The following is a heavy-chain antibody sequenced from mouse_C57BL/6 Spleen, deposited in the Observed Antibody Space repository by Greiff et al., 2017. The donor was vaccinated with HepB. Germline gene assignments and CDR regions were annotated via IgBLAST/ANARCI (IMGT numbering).Heavy chain of an antibody. V-gene: IGHV5-6*01. CDR2: ISSGGSYT. J-gene: IGHJ1*03. Sequence: EVQPVESGGDLVKPGGSLKLSCAASGFTFSSYGMSWVRQTPDKRLEWVATISSGGSYTYYPDSVKGRFTISRDNAKNTLYLQMSSLKSEDTAMYYCASALTGTWYFDVWGTGTTVTVSS. CDR3: ASALTGTWYFDV. CDR1: GFTFSSYG. D-gene: IGHD4-1*01.